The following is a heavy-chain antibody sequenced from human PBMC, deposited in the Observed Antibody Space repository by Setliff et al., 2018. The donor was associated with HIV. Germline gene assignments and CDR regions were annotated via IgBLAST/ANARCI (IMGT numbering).Heavy chain of an antibody. Sequence: PGGSLRLSCVVSGITLNHYAMHWARQAPGKGLEWVSGIRFNGRNIAYAGSVKGRFTIFRDSAKNSLYLQINSRRAADTAVYYCARGNLWFGERLYYWGQRT. CDR1: GITLNHYA. J-gene: IGHJ4*02. CDR3: ARGNLWFGERLYY. D-gene: IGHD3-10*01. CDR2: IRFNGRNI. V-gene: IGHV3-9*01.